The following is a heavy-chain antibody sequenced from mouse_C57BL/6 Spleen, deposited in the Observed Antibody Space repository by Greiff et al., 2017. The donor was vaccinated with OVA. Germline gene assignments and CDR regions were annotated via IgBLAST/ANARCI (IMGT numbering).Heavy chain of an antibody. D-gene: IGHD1-1*01. V-gene: IGHV14-4*01. CDR1: GFNIKDDY. J-gene: IGHJ2*01. CDR3: TTLTPVVARDY. CDR2: IDPENGDT. Sequence: VQLQQSGAELVRPGASVKLSCTASGFNIKDDYMHWVKQRPEQGLEWIGWIDPENGDTEYASKFQGKATITADTSSNTAYLQLSSLTSEDTAVYYCTTLTPVVARDYWGQGTTLTVSS.